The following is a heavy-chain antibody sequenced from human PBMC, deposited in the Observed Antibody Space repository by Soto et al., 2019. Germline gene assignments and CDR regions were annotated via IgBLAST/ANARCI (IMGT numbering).Heavy chain of an antibody. J-gene: IGHJ6*03. CDR2: MNPNSGNT. CDR1: GYTFTSYD. CDR3: ARVKPGYYYMDV. V-gene: IGHV1-8*01. Sequence: ASVKVSCKASGYTFTSYDINWVRQATGQGLEWMGWMNPNSGNTGYAQKFQGRVTMTRNTSISTAYMELSSLRSEDTAVYYCARVKPGYYYMDVWGKGTTVTVSS.